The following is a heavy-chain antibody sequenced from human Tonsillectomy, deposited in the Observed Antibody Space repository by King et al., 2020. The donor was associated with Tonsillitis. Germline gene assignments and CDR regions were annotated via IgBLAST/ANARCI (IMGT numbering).Heavy chain of an antibody. D-gene: IGHD4/OR15-4a*01. V-gene: IGHV5-51*01. CDR1: GYKFNDYW. CDR2: IYPGDSDT. Sequence: QLVQSGPEVKKPGGSLKISCQASGYKFNDYWIGWVRQTPGKGLGWMGNIYPGDSDTRYSPSFKGQVTIAADKSTTTAYLRWSSLQASDTAVYYCAGATMVRTGSGDAFDIWGQGTMVTVSS. CDR3: AGATMVRTGSGDAFDI. J-gene: IGHJ3*02.